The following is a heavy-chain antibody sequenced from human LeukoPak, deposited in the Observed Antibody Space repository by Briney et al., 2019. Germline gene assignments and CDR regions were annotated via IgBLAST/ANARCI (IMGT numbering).Heavy chain of an antibody. D-gene: IGHD2-2*01. V-gene: IGHV3-7*01. CDR3: ARVYPLRVPAAMDY. Sequence: GGSLRLTCLGSGFNFRYFWMSWVSQAPGKGLEWVANINHDGRETYYADSVKGRFIISRDNAKDSLYLQMNSLRAEDTAVYCCARVYPLRVPAAMDYWGQGTLVTVSS. CDR1: GFNFRYFW. J-gene: IGHJ4*02. CDR2: INHDGRET.